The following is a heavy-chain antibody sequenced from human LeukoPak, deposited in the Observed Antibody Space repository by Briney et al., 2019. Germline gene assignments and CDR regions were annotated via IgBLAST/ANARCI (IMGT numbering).Heavy chain of an antibody. CDR1: GFTFSNYA. CDR2: ISSNGGST. Sequence: QPGGSLRLSCAASGFTFSNYAMHWVRQAPGKGLEYVSAISSNGGSTYYANSVKGRFTISRDNSKNTLYLQMGSLRAEDMAVYYCARGPTPYYDSSGYYSFPTLIDYWGQGTLVTVSS. D-gene: IGHD3-22*01. V-gene: IGHV3-64*01. CDR3: ARGPTPYYDSSGYYSFPTLIDY. J-gene: IGHJ4*02.